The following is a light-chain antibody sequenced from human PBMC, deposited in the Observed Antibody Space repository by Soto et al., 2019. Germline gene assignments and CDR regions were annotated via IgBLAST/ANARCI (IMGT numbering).Light chain of an antibody. CDR3: LLYYGGGVV. CDR1: TGAVTSGYY. V-gene: IGLV7-43*01. J-gene: IGLJ2*01. CDR2: STT. Sequence: VVTQEPSLTVSPGGTVTLTCGSSTGAVTSGYYPNWFQQKPGQPPRALIYSTTYKHSWTPARFSGSLLGGKAALTLSGVQPEDEADYYCLLYYGGGVVFGGGTKLTVL.